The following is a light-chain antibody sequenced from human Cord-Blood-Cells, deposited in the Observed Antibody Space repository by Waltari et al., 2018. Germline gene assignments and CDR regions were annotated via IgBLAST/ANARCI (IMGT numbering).Light chain of an antibody. Sequence: QSALTQPHPASGSPRQSVNIPCTGTSTAVGGYNYASWYQQHPGKAPKLMIYEVSKRPSGVPDRFSGSKSGNTASLTVSGLQAEDEADYYCSSYAGSNNLVFGGGTKLTVL. CDR1: STAVGGYNY. CDR2: EVS. J-gene: IGLJ2*01. V-gene: IGLV2-8*01. CDR3: SSYAGSNNLV.